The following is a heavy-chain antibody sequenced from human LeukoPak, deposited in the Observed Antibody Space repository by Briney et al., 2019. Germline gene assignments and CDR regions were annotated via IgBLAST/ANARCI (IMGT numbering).Heavy chain of an antibody. Sequence: SVKVSCKASGGTFSSYAISWVRQAPGQGLEWMGGIIPIFGTANYAQKFQGRVTITADESTSTAYMELSSLRSEDTAVYYCATLGPGIAAADKLMIFDYWGQGTLVTVSS. D-gene: IGHD6-13*01. CDR3: ATLGPGIAAADKLMIFDY. CDR1: GGTFSSYA. CDR2: IIPIFGTA. J-gene: IGHJ4*02. V-gene: IGHV1-69*01.